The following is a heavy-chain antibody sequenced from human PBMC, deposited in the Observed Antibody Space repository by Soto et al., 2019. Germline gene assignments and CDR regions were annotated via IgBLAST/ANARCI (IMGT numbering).Heavy chain of an antibody. D-gene: IGHD1-20*01. CDR1: GYTFTSYG. Sequence: ASVKVSCKASGYTFTSYGISWVRQAPGQGLEWMGWISAYNGNTNYAQKLQGRVTMTTDTSTSTAYMELRSLRSDDTAVYYCARDHNWNIYYYYGMDVWGQGTTVTVSS. V-gene: IGHV1-18*04. CDR3: ARDHNWNIYYYYGMDV. J-gene: IGHJ6*02. CDR2: ISAYNGNT.